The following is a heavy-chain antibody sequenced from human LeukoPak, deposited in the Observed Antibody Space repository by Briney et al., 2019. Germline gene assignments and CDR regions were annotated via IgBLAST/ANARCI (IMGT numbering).Heavy chain of an antibody. Sequence: ASVKVSCKASGYTFTSYYMHWVRQAPGKGLEWMGGFDPEDGETIYAQKFQGRITMTEDTSTDTAYMELSSLRSEDTAVYYCATGIYYFDYWGQGTLVTVSS. CDR2: FDPEDGET. J-gene: IGHJ4*02. D-gene: IGHD2-21*01. V-gene: IGHV1-24*01. CDR1: GYTFTSYY. CDR3: ATGIYYFDY.